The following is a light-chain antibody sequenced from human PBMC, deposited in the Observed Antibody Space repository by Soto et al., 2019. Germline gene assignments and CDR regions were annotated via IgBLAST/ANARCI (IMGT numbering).Light chain of an antibody. V-gene: IGLV2-23*01. CDR2: EAT. J-gene: IGLJ2*01. CDR3: CSYVGITSLLV. CDR1: SSDVGSYNL. Sequence: QSALTQPASVSGSPGQSITITCTEPSSDVGSYNLVSWYQQHPGKAPKLMIYEATKRPSGVSNRFSGSKSGNAASLTISGLQAEDEADYYCCSYVGITSLLVFGGGTKLTVL.